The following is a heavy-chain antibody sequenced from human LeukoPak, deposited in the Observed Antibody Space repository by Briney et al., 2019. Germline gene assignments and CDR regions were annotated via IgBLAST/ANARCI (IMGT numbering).Heavy chain of an antibody. CDR2: ISSSSSYI. V-gene: IGHV3-21*01. CDR1: GFTFSSYS. Sequence: GGSLRLSCAASGFTFSSYSMNWVRQAPGKGLEWFSSISSSSSYIYYADSVKGRFTISRDNAKNSLYLQMNSLRAEDTAVYYCARAGLAAAGIDAFDIGGQGTMVTVSS. D-gene: IGHD6-13*01. J-gene: IGHJ3*02. CDR3: ARAGLAAAGIDAFDI.